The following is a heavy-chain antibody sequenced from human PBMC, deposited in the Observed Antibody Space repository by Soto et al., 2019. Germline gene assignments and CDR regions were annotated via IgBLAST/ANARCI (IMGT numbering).Heavy chain of an antibody. Sequence: GGSLRLSCAASGFTFSSYSMNWVRQAPGKGLEWVSSISSSSSYIYYADSVKGRFTISRDNAKNSLYLQMNSLRAEDTAVYYCARGKYCSGGSCYPDNYGMDVWGQGTTVTVSS. J-gene: IGHJ6*02. V-gene: IGHV3-21*01. CDR3: ARGKYCSGGSCYPDNYGMDV. CDR2: ISSSSSYI. D-gene: IGHD2-15*01. CDR1: GFTFSSYS.